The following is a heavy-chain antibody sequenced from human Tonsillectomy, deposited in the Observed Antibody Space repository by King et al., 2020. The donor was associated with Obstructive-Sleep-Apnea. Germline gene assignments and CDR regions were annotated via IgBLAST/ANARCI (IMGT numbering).Heavy chain of an antibody. D-gene: IGHD3-9*01. CDR1: GFTFDDYA. CDR3: AKGNDILTGYYLGDAFDI. CDR2: ISWNSGSI. V-gene: IGHV3-9*01. J-gene: IGHJ3*02. Sequence: VQLVESGGGLVQPGRSLRLSCAASGFTFDDYAMHWVRQAPGKGLEWGSGISWNSGSIGYADSVKGRFTISRDNAKNSLYLQMNSLRAEDTALYYCAKGNDILTGYYLGDAFDIWGQGTMVTVSS.